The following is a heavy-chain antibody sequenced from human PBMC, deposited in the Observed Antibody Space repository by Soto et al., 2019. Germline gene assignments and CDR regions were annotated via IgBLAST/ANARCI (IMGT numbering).Heavy chain of an antibody. Sequence: QVQLVQSGAEVKKPEASVKVSCKASGYTFTSYGISWVRQAPGQGLEWMGWISAYNGNTNYAQKLQGRVTMTTDTSTSTAYMELRSLRSDDTAVYYCARVYSSSSVDSSGWYHHSFFYYYGMDVWGQGTTVTVSS. V-gene: IGHV1-18*01. CDR3: ARVYSSSSVDSSGWYHHSFFYYYGMDV. CDR1: GYTFTSYG. J-gene: IGHJ6*02. CDR2: ISAYNGNT. D-gene: IGHD6-19*01.